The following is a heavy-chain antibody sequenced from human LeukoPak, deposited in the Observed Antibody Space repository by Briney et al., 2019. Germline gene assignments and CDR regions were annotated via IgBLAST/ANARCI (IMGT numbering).Heavy chain of an antibody. D-gene: IGHD5-18*01. Sequence: ASVKVSCKASGGTFSSYAISWVRQAPGQGLEWMGIINPSGGSTSYAQKFQGRVTMTRDTSTSTVYMELSSLRSEDTAVYYCARRGFGYSYGFVSYYFDYWGQGTLVTVSS. J-gene: IGHJ4*02. V-gene: IGHV1-46*01. CDR1: GGTFSSYA. CDR2: INPSGGST. CDR3: ARRGFGYSYGFVSYYFDY.